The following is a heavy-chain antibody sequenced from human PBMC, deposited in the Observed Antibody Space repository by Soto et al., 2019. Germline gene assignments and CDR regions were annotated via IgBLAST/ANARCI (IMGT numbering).Heavy chain of an antibody. J-gene: IGHJ4*02. D-gene: IGHD2-15*01. Sequence: EVQLVESGGGLVQPGRSLRLSCAASGFTFDDFAMHWVRRVPGKGLEWVSSITWNSNVIGYADSVKGRFTISRDNAKNSLYLQMNRLRPEDTAFYYCTRGGHDAFCGGGRCYFDYWGQGTLVTVSS. CDR1: GFTFDDFA. CDR2: ITWNSNVI. V-gene: IGHV3-9*01. CDR3: TRGGHDAFCGGGRCYFDY.